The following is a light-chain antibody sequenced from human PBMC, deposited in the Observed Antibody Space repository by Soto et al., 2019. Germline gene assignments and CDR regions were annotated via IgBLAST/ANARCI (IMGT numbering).Light chain of an antibody. Sequence: EIVMTQSPATLSVSPGERATLSCRASQSVSSNLAWYQQKPGQAPRLLIYGASTRATGILARFSGSGSGTEFTLAISSLQSEDFAVYYCQQYNNWPPTFTFGQGTKLEIK. J-gene: IGKJ2*01. CDR2: GAS. CDR1: QSVSSN. CDR3: QQYNNWPPTFT. V-gene: IGKV3-15*01.